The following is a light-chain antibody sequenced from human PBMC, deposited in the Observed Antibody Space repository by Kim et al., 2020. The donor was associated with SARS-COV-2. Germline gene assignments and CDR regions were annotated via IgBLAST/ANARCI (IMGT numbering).Light chain of an antibody. V-gene: IGKV1D-13*01. CDR1: QGINSG. CDR3: QQFNNYPLT. J-gene: IGKJ4*01. CDR2: DAS. Sequence: AVQLTQSPPSLTTSVGDRVTITCRASQGINSGLAWYQQKPGKAPNLLIYDASTLESGVPSRFSGSGSGTDFTLTISSLQPEDSATYYCQQFNNYPLTFGGGTKVDIK.